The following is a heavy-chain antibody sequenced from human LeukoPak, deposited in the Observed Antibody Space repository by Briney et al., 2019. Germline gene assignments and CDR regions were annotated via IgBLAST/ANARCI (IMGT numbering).Heavy chain of an antibody. V-gene: IGHV3-43*01. J-gene: IGHJ4*02. CDR3: AKDGKMATISWTNCDY. Sequence: GGSLRLSCAASGFTFNDYTMHWVRQAPGKGLEWVSLISRDGGRTYYADSVKGRFTISRDNSKNSLYLQMTSLRTEDTALYYCAKDGKMATISWTNCDYWGQGTLVTVSS. CDR1: GFTFNDYT. D-gene: IGHD5-24*01. CDR2: ISRDGGRT.